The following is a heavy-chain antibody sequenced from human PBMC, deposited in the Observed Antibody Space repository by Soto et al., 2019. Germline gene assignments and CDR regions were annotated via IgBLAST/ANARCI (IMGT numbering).Heavy chain of an antibody. CDR2: ISSSSSTI. CDR3: ARVIWSGHLTSDL. D-gene: IGHD3-3*01. J-gene: IGHJ5*02. CDR1: GFTFSSNS. V-gene: IGHV3-48*02. Sequence: EVQVVESGGGLVQPGGSLRLSCAASGFTFSSNSMNWVRQAPGKGLEWISYISSSSSTIYAYSVKGRFTISRDNAKNSLYLQMNILRDEDTAVYYCARVIWSGHLTSDLWGQGTLVTVSS.